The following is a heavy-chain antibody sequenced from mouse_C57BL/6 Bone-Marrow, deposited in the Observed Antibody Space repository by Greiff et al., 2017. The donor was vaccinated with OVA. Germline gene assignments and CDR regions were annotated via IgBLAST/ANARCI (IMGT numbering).Heavy chain of an antibody. CDR3: ARGRHRFAY. CDR2: ISSGGSYT. Sequence: EVKLMESGGDLVKPGGSLKLSCAASGFTFSSYGMSWVRQTPDKRLEWVATISSGGSYTYYPDSVKGRFTISRDNAKNTLYLQMSSLKSEDTAMYYCARGRHRFAYWCQGTLVTVSA. J-gene: IGHJ3*01. V-gene: IGHV5-6*02. CDR1: GFTFSSYG.